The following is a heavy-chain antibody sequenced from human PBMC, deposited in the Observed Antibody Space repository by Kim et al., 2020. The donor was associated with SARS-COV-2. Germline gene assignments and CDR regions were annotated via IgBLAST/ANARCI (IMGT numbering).Heavy chain of an antibody. CDR2: IYYSGST. V-gene: IGHV4-39*01. CDR3: ARHSDDTIFSIGYFDY. D-gene: IGHD3-9*01. CDR1: GGSISSSSYY. Sequence: SETLSLTCTVSGGSISSSSYYWGWIRQPPGKGLEWIGSIYYSGSTYYNPSLKSRVTISVDTSKNQFSLKLSSVTAADTAVYYCARHSDDTIFSIGYFDYWGQGTLVTVSS. J-gene: IGHJ4*02.